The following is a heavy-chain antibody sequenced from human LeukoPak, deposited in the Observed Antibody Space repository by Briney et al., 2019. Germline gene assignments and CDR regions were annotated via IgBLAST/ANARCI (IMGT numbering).Heavy chain of an antibody. CDR1: GYTFTSYY. D-gene: IGHD3-22*01. CDR3: ATMRPYYYDSSGYTYYFDY. J-gene: IGHJ4*02. V-gene: IGHV1-24*01. CDR2: FDPEDGET. Sequence: ASVKVSCKASGYTFTSYYMHWVRQAPGKGLEWMGGFDPEDGETIYAQKFQGRVTMTEDTSTDTAYMELSSLRSEDTAVYYCATMRPYYYDSSGYTYYFDYWGQGTLVTVSS.